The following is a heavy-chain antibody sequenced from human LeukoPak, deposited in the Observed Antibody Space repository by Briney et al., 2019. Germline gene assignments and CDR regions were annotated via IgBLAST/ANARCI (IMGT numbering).Heavy chain of an antibody. CDR1: GDSFSSVSYY. Sequence: PSETLSLTCTVSGDSFSSVSYYWSWIRQPAGKGLEWIGRIYATGSTNYNPSLKSRVTISVDTSKNQFSLKLSSVTAADTAVYYCARGYCGGDCYSSDPYFQHWGRGTLVTVSS. CDR2: IYATGST. V-gene: IGHV4-61*02. J-gene: IGHJ1*01. CDR3: ARGYCGGDCYSSDPYFQH. D-gene: IGHD2-21*02.